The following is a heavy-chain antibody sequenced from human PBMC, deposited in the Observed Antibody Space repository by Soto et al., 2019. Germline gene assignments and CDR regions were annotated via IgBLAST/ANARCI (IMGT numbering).Heavy chain of an antibody. Sequence: SETLSLTCTVSGGSISSYYWSWIRQPPGKGLEWIGYIYYSGSTNYNPSLKSRVTISVSTSKNQFSLKLSSVTAADTAVYYCARQDILAGWRFDYWGQGTLVTVSS. V-gene: IGHV4-59*08. CDR1: GGSISSYY. J-gene: IGHJ4*02. CDR3: ARQDILAGWRFDY. CDR2: IYYSGST. D-gene: IGHD3-9*01.